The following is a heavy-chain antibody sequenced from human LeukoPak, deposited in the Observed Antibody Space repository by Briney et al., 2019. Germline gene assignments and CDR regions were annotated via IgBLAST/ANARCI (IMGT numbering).Heavy chain of an antibody. V-gene: IGHV4-38-2*02. D-gene: IGHD3-9*01. J-gene: IGHJ4*02. CDR2: IYHSGST. Sequence: SETLSLTCTVSGYSISSGYYWGWIRQPPGKGLECIGSIYHSGSTYYNPSLKSRVTISVDTSKNQFSLKLSSVTAADTAVYYCARGRRFYFDWFGDFDYWGQGTLVTVSS. CDR1: GYSISSGYY. CDR3: ARGRRFYFDWFGDFDY.